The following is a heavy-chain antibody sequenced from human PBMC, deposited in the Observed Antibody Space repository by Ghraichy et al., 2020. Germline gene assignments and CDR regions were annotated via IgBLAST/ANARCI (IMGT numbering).Heavy chain of an antibody. CDR1: GYTFTAFH. J-gene: IGHJ4*02. CDR3: ARGMDTALISFFDY. CDR2: INPDNGAA. D-gene: IGHD5-18*01. Sequence: ASVKVSCKASGYTFTAFHVHWVRQAPGQGLEWVGRINPDNGAANYAQSFQARVTMTRDTSISTTYMELSLLTSDDTAIYYCARGMDTALISFFDYWGQGSLVTVSS. V-gene: IGHV1-2*06.